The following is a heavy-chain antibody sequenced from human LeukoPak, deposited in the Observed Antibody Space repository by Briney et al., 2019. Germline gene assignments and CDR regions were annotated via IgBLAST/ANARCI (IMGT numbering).Heavy chain of an antibody. V-gene: IGHV3-74*01. CDR1: AFTVSSNY. CDR3: ARELPFDL. D-gene: IGHD2-21*01. CDR2: IKSDGSTT. Sequence: PGGSLRLSCAASAFTVSSNYMSWVRQAPGKGLVWVSRIKSDGSTTNYADSVKGRFTISRDNAKNTLYLQTNSLRAEDTAVYYCARELPFDLWGRGTLVTVSS. J-gene: IGHJ2*01.